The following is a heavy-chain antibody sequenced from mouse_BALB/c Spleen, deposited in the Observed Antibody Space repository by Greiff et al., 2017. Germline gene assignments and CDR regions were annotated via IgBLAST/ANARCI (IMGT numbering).Heavy chain of an antibody. CDR1: GYSFTGYF. Sequence: DVKLVESGPELVKPGASVKISCKASGYSFTGYFMNWVMQSHGKSLEWIGRINPYNGDTFYNQKFKGKATLTVDKSSSTAHMELRSLASEDSAVYYCARRGDGYYDAMDYWGQGTSVTVSS. D-gene: IGHD2-3*01. CDR2: INPYNGDT. V-gene: IGHV1-20*02. J-gene: IGHJ4*01. CDR3: ARRGDGYYDAMDY.